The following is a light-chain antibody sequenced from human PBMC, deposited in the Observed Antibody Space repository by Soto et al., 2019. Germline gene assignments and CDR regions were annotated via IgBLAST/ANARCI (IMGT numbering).Light chain of an antibody. CDR3: KQYYDPPTYT. Sequence: DIVMTQSPDSLAVSLGERATINCKSSQSVLYNSNNKNYLAWYQQRPGQPPKLLIYWASTRESGVPDRFSGRGSGTVFTLTISNLQAEDVAIYYCKQYYDPPTYTFGQGTRLEIK. CDR2: WAS. J-gene: IGKJ2*01. CDR1: QSVLYNSNNKNY. V-gene: IGKV4-1*01.